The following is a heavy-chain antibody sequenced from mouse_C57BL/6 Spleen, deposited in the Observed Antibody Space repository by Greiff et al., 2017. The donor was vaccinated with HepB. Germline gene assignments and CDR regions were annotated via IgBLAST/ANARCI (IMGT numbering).Heavy chain of an antibody. J-gene: IGHJ3*01. CDR3: AERGAY. V-gene: IGHV1-50*01. CDR2: IDPSDSYT. CDR1: GYTFTSYW. Sequence: QVQLQQPGAELVKPGASVKLSCKASGYTFTSYWMQWVKQRPGQGLEWIGEIDPSDSYTNYNQKFKGKATLTVDTSSSTAYMQLSSLTSEDSAVYYCAERGAYWGQGTLVTVSA.